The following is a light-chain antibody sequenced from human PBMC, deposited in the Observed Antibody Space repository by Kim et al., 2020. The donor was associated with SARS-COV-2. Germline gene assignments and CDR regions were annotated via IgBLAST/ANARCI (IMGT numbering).Light chain of an antibody. Sequence: SYELTQPPSVSVAPGKTARITCGGNNIGSKSVHWYQQKPDQAPVLVIYYDSDRPSGIPERFSGSNSGNTATLTISRVEAGDEADYYCQVWDSSSDHSYVFGTGTKVTVL. V-gene: IGLV3-21*04. J-gene: IGLJ1*01. CDR2: YDS. CDR1: NIGSKS. CDR3: QVWDSSSDHSYV.